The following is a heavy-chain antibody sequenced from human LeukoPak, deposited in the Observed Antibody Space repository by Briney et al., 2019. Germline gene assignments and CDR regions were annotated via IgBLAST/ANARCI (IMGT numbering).Heavy chain of an antibody. D-gene: IGHD5-12*01. V-gene: IGHV3-48*01. CDR3: AKGPQLYSGYHPDY. CDR2: ISSSSSTI. J-gene: IGHJ4*02. CDR1: GFTFSSYS. Sequence: GGSLRLSCAASGFTFSSYSMNWVRQAPGKGLEWVSYISSSSSTIYYADSVKGRFTISRDNAKNSLYLQMNSLRAEDTAVYYCAKGPQLYSGYHPDYWGQGTLVTVSS.